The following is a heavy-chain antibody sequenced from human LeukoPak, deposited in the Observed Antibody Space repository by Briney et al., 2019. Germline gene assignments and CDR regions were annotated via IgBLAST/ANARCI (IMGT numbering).Heavy chain of an antibody. CDR1: GFTFSTYW. J-gene: IGHJ4*02. D-gene: IGHD6-13*01. CDR2: ISSDASIT. V-gene: IGHV3-74*01. CDR3: ATQCTTSWYNY. Sequence: GGSLRLSCAASGFTFSTYWMHWVRQDPGKGLVWVSRISSDASITSYADPVKGRFTISRDNAKNSLFLQMNSLRAEDTAVYYCATQCTTSWYNYWGQGTLVTVSS.